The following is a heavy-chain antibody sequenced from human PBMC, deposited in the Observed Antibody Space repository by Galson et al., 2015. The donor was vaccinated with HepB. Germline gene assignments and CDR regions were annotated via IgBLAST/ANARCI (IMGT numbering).Heavy chain of an antibody. Sequence: SLRLSCAASGFTFSGSAMHWVRQASGKGLEWVGRIRSKANSYATAYAASVKGRFTISRDDSKNTAYLQMNSLKTEDTAVYYCTRHSYCSSTSCYNDPYWGQGTLVTVSS. J-gene: IGHJ4*02. CDR3: TRHSYCSSTSCYNDPY. D-gene: IGHD2-2*02. CDR1: GFTFSGSA. CDR2: IRSKANSYAT. V-gene: IGHV3-73*01.